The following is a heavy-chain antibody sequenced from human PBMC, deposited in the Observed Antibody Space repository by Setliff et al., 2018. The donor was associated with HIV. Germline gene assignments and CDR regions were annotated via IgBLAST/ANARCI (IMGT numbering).Heavy chain of an antibody. CDR3: VRGGQYYRSTYYYYYYMDV. V-gene: IGHV1-69*13. CDR2: ITPISGTA. D-gene: IGHD3-16*02. J-gene: IGHJ6*03. CDR1: GGTFSSYG. Sequence: SVKVSCKASGGTFSSYGISWVRQAPGQGLEWMGGITPISGTANYAQKFQGRVTIAADEFTSTAYMELSSLRSEDTAVYYCVRGGQYYRSTYYYYYYMDVWGKGTTVTVSS.